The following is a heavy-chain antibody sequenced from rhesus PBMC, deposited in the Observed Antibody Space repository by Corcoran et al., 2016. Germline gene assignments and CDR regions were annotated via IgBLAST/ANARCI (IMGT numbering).Heavy chain of an antibody. J-gene: IGHJ4*01. CDR1: GYSISSGYG. D-gene: IGHD6-25*01. CDR3: ARDLAGSGSLDY. V-gene: IGHV4-122*02. CDR2: ISYSGST. Sequence: QLQLQESGPGLVKPSETLSLTCAVSGYSISSGYGWSWIRPPPGKGLVWIGYISYSGSTSYNPSLKSRVTISRDTSKNQFSLKLSSVTAADTAVYYCARDLAGSGSLDYWGQGVLVTVSS.